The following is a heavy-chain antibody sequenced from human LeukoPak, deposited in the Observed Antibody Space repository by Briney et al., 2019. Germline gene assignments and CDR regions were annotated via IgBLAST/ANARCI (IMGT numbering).Heavy chain of an antibody. Sequence: SVKVSCKASGGTFSSYAISWVRQAPGQGLEWMGRIIPILGIANYAQKFQGRVTITADESTSTAYMELSSLRSEDTAVYYCARSALLQTVDNWFDPWGQGTLVTVSS. D-gene: IGHD1-26*01. CDR2: IIPILGIA. CDR1: GGTFSSYA. J-gene: IGHJ5*02. V-gene: IGHV1-69*04. CDR3: ARSALLQTVDNWFDP.